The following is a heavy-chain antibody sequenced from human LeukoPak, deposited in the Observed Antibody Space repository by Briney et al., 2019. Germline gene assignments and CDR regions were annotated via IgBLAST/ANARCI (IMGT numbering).Heavy chain of an antibody. Sequence: TGGSLRLSCAASGFTFITYGMPWVRQAPGKGLEWVALIWYDGSYKYYADSVKGRFTISRDNSKNTLYLQMNSLRAEDTAVYYCAREYYDSSDYPRQHYFDYWGQGTLVTVSS. CDR3: AREYYDSSDYPRQHYFDY. CDR2: IWYDGSYK. V-gene: IGHV3-33*01. D-gene: IGHD3-22*01. J-gene: IGHJ4*02. CDR1: GFTFITYG.